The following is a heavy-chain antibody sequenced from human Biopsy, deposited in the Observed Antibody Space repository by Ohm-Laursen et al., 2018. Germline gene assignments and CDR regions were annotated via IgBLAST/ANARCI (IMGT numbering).Heavy chain of an antibody. D-gene: IGHD3-22*01. V-gene: IGHV4-4*07. CDR3: ASVVLGPTNDAFDL. J-gene: IGHJ3*01. Sequence: TLSLTCNVSGGDINNYYWIWIRQPAGKGLEWIGRIYPGGSTNCNPSLNSRITMSVDTTKKQLSLRLRFATAEDTAMYYCASVVLGPTNDAFDLWGQGTMVVVSS. CDR2: IYPGGST. CDR1: GGDINNYY.